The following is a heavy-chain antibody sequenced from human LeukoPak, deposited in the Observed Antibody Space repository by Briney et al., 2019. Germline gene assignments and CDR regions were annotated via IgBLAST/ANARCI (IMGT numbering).Heavy chain of an antibody. D-gene: IGHD2/OR15-2a*01. CDR1: GYTFTSYG. CDR3: ARAFVRKAIDY. J-gene: IGHJ4*02. Sequence: ASVKVSCKASGYTFTSYGISWVRQAPGQGLEWMGIINPSGGSTSYAQKFQGRVTMTRDTSTSTVYMELSSLRSEDTAVYYCARAFVRKAIDYWGQGTLVTVSS. V-gene: IGHV1-46*01. CDR2: INPSGGST.